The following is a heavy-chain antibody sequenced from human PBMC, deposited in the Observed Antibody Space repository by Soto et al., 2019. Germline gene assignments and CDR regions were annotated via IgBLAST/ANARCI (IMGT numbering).Heavy chain of an antibody. CDR3: ARDADLALSWYYFDY. CDR1: GFTFSSYW. Sequence: EVQLVESGGGLVQPGGSLRLSCAASGFTFSSYWMSWVRQAPGKGLEWVANIKQDGSEKYYVDSVKGRFTISRDNAKNSLYLKMNSLRAEDTAVYYCARDADLALSWYYFDYWGQGTLVTVSS. D-gene: IGHD6-13*01. V-gene: IGHV3-7*05. J-gene: IGHJ4*02. CDR2: IKQDGSEK.